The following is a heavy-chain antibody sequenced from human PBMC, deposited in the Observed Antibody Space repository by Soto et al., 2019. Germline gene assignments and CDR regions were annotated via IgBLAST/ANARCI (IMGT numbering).Heavy chain of an antibody. CDR1: GLTFRSYW. CDR2: INTDGSVA. J-gene: IGHJ5*02. D-gene: IGHD2-21*01. V-gene: IGHV3-74*03. Sequence: AGGSLRLSCAASGLTFRSYWMHWVRQAPGKGLVWVSRINTDGSVAMYVDSVKGRFTISRDNAKNTLYLHMNSLRAEDTAVYYCVRDMQLWLLDAWGQGSSVTVSS. CDR3: VRDMQLWLLDA.